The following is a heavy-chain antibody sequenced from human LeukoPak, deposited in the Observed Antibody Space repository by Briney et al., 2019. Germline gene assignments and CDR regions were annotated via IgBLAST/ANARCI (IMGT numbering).Heavy chain of an antibody. CDR2: IIPIFGTA. J-gene: IGHJ3*02. CDR1: GGTFSSYA. CDR3: ARSRKGVDTAMVRDAFDI. Sequence: SVKVSCKASGGTFSSYAISWVRQAPGQGLEWMGGIIPIFGTANYAQKFQGRVTITADKSTSTAYMELSSLRSEDTAVYYCARSRKGVDTAMVRDAFDIWGQGTMVTVSS. V-gene: IGHV1-69*06. D-gene: IGHD5-18*01.